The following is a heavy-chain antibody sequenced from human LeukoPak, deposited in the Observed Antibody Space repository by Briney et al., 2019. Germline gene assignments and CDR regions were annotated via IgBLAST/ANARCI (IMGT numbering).Heavy chain of an antibody. CDR2: INPNSGGT. Sequence: ASVKVSCKASGYTFTDYYIYWVRQAPGQGLEWMGWINPNSGGTNFAQKFQDRVTMTRDTSISTAYMELSGLRSDDTAIYYCARGAYDRLYFDYWGQGTLVTVSS. CDR3: ARGAYDRLYFDY. V-gene: IGHV1-2*02. CDR1: GYTFTDYY. J-gene: IGHJ4*02. D-gene: IGHD3-3*01.